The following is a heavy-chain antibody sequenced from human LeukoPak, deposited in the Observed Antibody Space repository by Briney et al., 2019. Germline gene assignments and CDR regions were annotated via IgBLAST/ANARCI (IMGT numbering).Heavy chain of an antibody. Sequence: SVQFSCKAAGCAFTNYGMRWVRRDPGQGLEWMGWISAKNGNRDYAQKLQGRVTMTADRSTSTAYMELRSLTSDDTAVYYCARRIVGGHLGDYWGQGTLVTVSS. D-gene: IGHD1-26*01. CDR2: ISAKNGNR. CDR3: ARRIVGGHLGDY. CDR1: GCAFTNYG. V-gene: IGHV1-18*01. J-gene: IGHJ4*02.